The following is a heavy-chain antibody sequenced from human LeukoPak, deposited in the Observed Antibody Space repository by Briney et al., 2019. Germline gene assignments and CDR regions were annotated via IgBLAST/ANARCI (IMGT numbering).Heavy chain of an antibody. V-gene: IGHV3-23*01. D-gene: IGHD5-12*01. CDR1: GFTFSSYA. CDR3: ASAPSQVYSGYDTHQSSVEDY. J-gene: IGHJ4*02. Sequence: SGGSLRLSCAASGFTFSSYAMSWVRQAPGKGLEWVSAISGSGGSTYYADSVKGRFTISRDNAKNSLYLQMNSLRAEDTAVYYCASAPSQVYSGYDTHQSSVEDYWGQGTLVTVSS. CDR2: ISGSGGST.